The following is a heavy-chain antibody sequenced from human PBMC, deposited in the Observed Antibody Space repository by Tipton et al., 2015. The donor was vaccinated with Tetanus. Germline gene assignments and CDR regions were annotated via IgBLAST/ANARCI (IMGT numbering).Heavy chain of an antibody. J-gene: IGHJ3*02. Sequence: LSLTCAVYDGSFSGYYWNWVRQPPGKGLEWIGEINHSGSTNLNPSLRSRVTMSVDTSKNQFSLKMRSVTAADTGQYYCARRPDGLDMWGQGTMVTVSS. D-gene: IGHD4-17*01. CDR3: ARRPDGLDM. CDR1: DGSFSGYY. V-gene: IGHV4-34*01. CDR2: INHSGST.